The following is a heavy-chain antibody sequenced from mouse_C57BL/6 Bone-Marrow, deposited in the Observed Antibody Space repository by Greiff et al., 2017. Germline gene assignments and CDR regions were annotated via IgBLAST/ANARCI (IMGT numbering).Heavy chain of an antibody. CDR3: TSDSYYYAMDY. CDR1: GYTFTDYE. D-gene: IGHD2-12*01. Sequence: VQLQQSGAELVRPGASVTLSCKASGYTFTDYEMHWVKQTPVHGLEWIGAIDPDSGGTAYNQKFKGKAILTADKSSGTTYMRLRSLTSEDSAVYYCTSDSYYYAMDYWGQGTSVTVSS. V-gene: IGHV1-15*01. J-gene: IGHJ4*01. CDR2: IDPDSGGT.